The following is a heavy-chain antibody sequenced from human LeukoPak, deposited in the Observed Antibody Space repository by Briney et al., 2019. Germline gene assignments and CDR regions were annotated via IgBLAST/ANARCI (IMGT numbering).Heavy chain of an antibody. CDR2: IQTSGST. CDR1: GGSISTGVYY. D-gene: IGHD3-3*01. Sequence: SQTLSLTCTVSGGSISTGVYYWNWIRQPAGRGLEWIGRIQTSGSTNYNPSLKSRVAISVDTSKNQFSLKLSSVTAADTAVYYCARHGYYDFWSGYKWGQGTLVTVSS. CDR3: ARHGYYDFWSGYK. J-gene: IGHJ4*02. V-gene: IGHV4-61*02.